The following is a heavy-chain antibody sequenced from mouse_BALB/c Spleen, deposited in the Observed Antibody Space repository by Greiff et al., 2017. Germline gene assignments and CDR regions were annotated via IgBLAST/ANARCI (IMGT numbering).Heavy chain of an antibody. Sequence: VQLKESGPGLVKPSQSLSLTCSVTGYSITSGYYWNWIRQFPGNKLEWMGYISYDGSNNYNPSLKNRISITRDTSKNQFFLKLNSVTTEDTATYYCAREYGRVSFDYWGQGTTLTVSS. D-gene: IGHD1-2*01. V-gene: IGHV3-6*02. CDR2: ISYDGSN. CDR1: GYSITSGYY. CDR3: AREYGRVSFDY. J-gene: IGHJ2*01.